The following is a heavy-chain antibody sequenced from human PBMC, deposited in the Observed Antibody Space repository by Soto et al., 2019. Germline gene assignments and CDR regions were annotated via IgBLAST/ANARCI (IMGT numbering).Heavy chain of an antibody. CDR3: ARNLMYYYFWSGYQNWYVDL. CDR1: GFTFSSYW. J-gene: IGHJ2*01. Sequence: EVQLVESGGGLVQPGGSLRLSCAASGFTFSSYWMHWVRQAPGNGLVWVSRNNRDGSSTSYAESVKGRFTISRDNAKNTMYLEMNSLRSEDTAVYYCARNLMYYYFWSGYQNWYVDLWGRGTLVTVSS. D-gene: IGHD3-3*01. V-gene: IGHV3-74*01. CDR2: NNRDGSST.